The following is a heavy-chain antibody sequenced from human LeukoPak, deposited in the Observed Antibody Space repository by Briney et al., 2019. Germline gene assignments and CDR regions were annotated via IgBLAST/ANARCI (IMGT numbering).Heavy chain of an antibody. CDR2: MNPNNGDT. D-gene: IGHD3-16*01. Sequence: GASVKVSCKTSGYTFTDPYIHWMRQAPGQGFEWMGWMNPNNGDTNYGQKFQGRVSMTRDTSIRTAYMELRRLRLDDTAVHFCARAKNWGYDYWGQGTLVTVSS. V-gene: IGHV1-2*02. CDR3: ARAKNWGYDY. CDR1: GYTFTDPY. J-gene: IGHJ4*02.